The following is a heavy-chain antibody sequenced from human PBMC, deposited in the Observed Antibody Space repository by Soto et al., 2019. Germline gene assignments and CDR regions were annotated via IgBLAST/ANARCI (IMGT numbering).Heavy chain of an antibody. CDR2: IYTSGST. CDR3: ARSPLLSAYGSGSYYLGDRHYYYGMDV. Sequence: KPSETLSLTCTVSGGSISSYYWSWIRQPAGKGLEWIGRIYTSGSTNYNPSLKSRVTMSVDTSKNQFSLKLSSVTAVDTAVYYCARSPLLSAYGSGSYYLGDRHYYYGMDVWGQGTTVTVSS. D-gene: IGHD3-10*01. V-gene: IGHV4-4*07. J-gene: IGHJ6*02. CDR1: GGSISSYY.